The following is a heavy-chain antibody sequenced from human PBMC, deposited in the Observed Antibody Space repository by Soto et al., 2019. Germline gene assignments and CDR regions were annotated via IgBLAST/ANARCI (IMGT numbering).Heavy chain of an antibody. D-gene: IGHD3-10*01. CDR3: SSHYGASGRSSRVGYYYYCMDV. Sequence: QVQLVQSGAEVKKTGSSVKVSCKASGGTFSSYAISWVRQAPGQGLEWMGGTIPIFGTADYAQKFQGRVTITADESTSTAYMELSSLRAEDTAVYYCSSHYGASGRSSRVGYYYYCMDVWGQGATVTVSS. J-gene: IGHJ6*02. CDR1: GGTFSSYA. V-gene: IGHV1-69*12. CDR2: TIPIFGTA.